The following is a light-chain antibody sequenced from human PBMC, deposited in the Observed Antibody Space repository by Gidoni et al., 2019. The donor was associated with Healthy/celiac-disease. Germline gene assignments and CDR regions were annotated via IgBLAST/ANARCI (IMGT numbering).Light chain of an antibody. CDR1: QSVSSSY. CDR2: GAS. V-gene: IGKV3-20*01. CDR3: QQYGSSPLT. J-gene: IGKJ4*01. Sequence: EIVLTQSPGTLSLSPGERATLSCRASQSVSSSYLAWYQQKPGQAPRLLIYGASSRATGIPDRFSGSGSGTDFTRAISRLEPEDFAVCYCQQYGSSPLTFXGXTKVEIK.